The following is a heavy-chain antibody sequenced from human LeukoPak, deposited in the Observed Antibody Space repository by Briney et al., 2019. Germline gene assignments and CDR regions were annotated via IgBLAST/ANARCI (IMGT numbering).Heavy chain of an antibody. Sequence: QPGGSLRLSCAASGFTFSSYEMNWVRQAPGKGLEWVSYISSSGSTTYYADSVKGRFTISRDNAKSSLYLQMNSLRAEDTAVYYCASFTYYYDSRPRWGQGTLVTVSS. J-gene: IGHJ4*02. V-gene: IGHV3-48*03. D-gene: IGHD3-22*01. CDR2: ISSSGSTT. CDR1: GFTFSSYE. CDR3: ASFTYYYDSRPR.